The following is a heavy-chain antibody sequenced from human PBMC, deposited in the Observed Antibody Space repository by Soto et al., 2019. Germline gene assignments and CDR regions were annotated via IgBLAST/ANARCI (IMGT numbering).Heavy chain of an antibody. V-gene: IGHV3-11*01. CDR1: GFIFSDYY. CDR3: ARDTLPTDFGLGWDV. D-gene: IGHD4-17*01. Sequence: QVQLVESGGGLVKPGGSLRLSCAASGFIFSDYYMSWIRQAPGKGLEWVAYISISSGGSTTYYADSVRGRFTISRDNAEKSLYLQMHSLRGEDTAVYFCARDTLPTDFGLGWDVWGQGTTVTVSS. CDR2: ISISSGGSTT. J-gene: IGHJ6*02.